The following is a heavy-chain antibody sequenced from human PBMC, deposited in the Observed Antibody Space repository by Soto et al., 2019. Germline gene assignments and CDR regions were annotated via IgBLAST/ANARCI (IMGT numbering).Heavy chain of an antibody. CDR2: ISSDGSNK. CDR1: GVTLSSYG. Sequence: GGSLRLSCAASGVTLSSYGMHWVRQAPGKGLEWVAVISSDGSNKYYADSVKGRFTISRDNSKNTLYLQMNSLKVEDTAVYYCAKGSSSSWYYGVDVWGQGTTVTVSS. J-gene: IGHJ6*02. V-gene: IGHV3-30*18. D-gene: IGHD6-13*01. CDR3: AKGSSSSWYYGVDV.